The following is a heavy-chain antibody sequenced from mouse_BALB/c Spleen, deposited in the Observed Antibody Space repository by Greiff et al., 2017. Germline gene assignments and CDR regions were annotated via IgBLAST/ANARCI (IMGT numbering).Heavy chain of an antibody. J-gene: IGHJ4*01. V-gene: IGHV5-6-4*01. CDR3: TRDLDYDAYAMDY. CDR1: GFTFSSYT. Sequence: VQLKESGGGLVKPGGSLKLSCAASGFTFSSYTMSWVRQTPEKRLEWVATISSGGSYTYYPDSVKGRFTISRDNAKNTLYLQMSSLKSEDTAMYYCTRDLDYDAYAMDYWGQGTSVTVSS. D-gene: IGHD2-4*01. CDR2: ISSGGSYT.